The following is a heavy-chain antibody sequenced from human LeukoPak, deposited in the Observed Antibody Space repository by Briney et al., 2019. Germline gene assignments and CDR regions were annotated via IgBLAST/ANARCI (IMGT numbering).Heavy chain of an antibody. D-gene: IGHD4-17*01. CDR1: GGSISSSSYY. Sequence: PSETLSLTCTVSGGSISSSSYYWGWIRQPPGKGLEWIGSIYYSGRTYYNPSLKSRITISVDTSKNQLSLKLSSVTAADTAVYYWARGDYGDYHDAFEIWGQGTVVTVSS. V-gene: IGHV4-39*07. CDR2: IYYSGRT. CDR3: ARGDYGDYHDAFEI. J-gene: IGHJ3*02.